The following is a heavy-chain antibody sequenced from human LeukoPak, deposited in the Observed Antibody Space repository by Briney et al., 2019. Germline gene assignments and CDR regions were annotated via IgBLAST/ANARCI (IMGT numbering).Heavy chain of an antibody. CDR3: ATLYYYDSSGSFDY. D-gene: IGHD3-22*01. CDR1: GYTSTGYY. Sequence: ASVKVSCKASGYTSTGYYIHWVRQAPGQGLEWMGWINPNSGGTNYAQKFQGRVTMTRDTSISTAYMELSRLRSDDTAVYYCATLYYYDSSGSFDYWGQGTLVTVSS. J-gene: IGHJ4*02. CDR2: INPNSGGT. V-gene: IGHV1-2*02.